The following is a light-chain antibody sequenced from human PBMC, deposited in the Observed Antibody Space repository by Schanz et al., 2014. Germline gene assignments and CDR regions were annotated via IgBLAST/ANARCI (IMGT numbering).Light chain of an antibody. J-gene: IGKJ1*01. CDR2: GAS. V-gene: IGKV3-20*01. Sequence: EIVLTQSPGTLSLSPGERATLSCRASQSVSSNYLAWYQQKPGQAPRLLMYGASSRATGTPDRFSGSGSGTDFTLTISRLEPEDFAVYYCQQYGSSFGTFGQGTEVEIK. CDR3: QQYGSSFGT. CDR1: QSVSSNY.